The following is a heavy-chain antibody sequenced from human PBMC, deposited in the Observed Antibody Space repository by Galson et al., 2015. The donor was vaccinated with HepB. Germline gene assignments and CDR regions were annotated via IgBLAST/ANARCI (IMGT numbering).Heavy chain of an antibody. Sequence: SMRLSCAASGFTFSSYNMNWVRKAPGKGLEWISYISTDSSPIYYADSVKGRFTISRDNTKNSLYLQMHNLRDEDTAVYYCANAAFGSNSYWYFELWGRGTLVTVSS. CDR2: ISTDSSPI. J-gene: IGHJ2*01. CDR1: GFTFSSYN. CDR3: ANAAFGSNSYWYFEL. V-gene: IGHV3-48*02. D-gene: IGHD4-23*01.